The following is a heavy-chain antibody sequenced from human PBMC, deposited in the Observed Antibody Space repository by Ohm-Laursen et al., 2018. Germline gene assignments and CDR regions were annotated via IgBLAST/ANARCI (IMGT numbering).Heavy chain of an antibody. V-gene: IGHV3-21*01. CDR1: GFSFSTYI. Sequence: SLRLSCTAFGFSFSTYIMNWVRQAPGKGLEWVSSVSARSTFIYYADSVEGRFAISRGNAKNSLFLQMNSLRAEDTAVYYCARVMATDNGGNSGAFDIWGRGTVVTVSS. J-gene: IGHJ3*02. CDR2: VSARSTFI. D-gene: IGHD4-23*01. CDR3: ARVMATDNGGNSGAFDI.